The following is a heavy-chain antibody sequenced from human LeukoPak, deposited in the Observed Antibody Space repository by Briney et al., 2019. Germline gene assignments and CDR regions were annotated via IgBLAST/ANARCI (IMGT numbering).Heavy chain of an antibody. J-gene: IGHJ4*02. Sequence: SETLSLTCAVYGGSFSGYYWSWIRQPPGKGLEWIGYIYYSGSTNYNPSLKSRVTISVDTSKNQFSLKLSSVTAADTAVYYCARRSSSTRPDFDYWGQGTLVTVSS. V-gene: IGHV4-59*01. D-gene: IGHD2-2*01. CDR2: IYYSGST. CDR1: GGSFSGYY. CDR3: ARRSSSTRPDFDY.